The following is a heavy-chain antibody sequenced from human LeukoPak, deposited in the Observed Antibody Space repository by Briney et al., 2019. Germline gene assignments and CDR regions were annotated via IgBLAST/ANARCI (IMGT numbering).Heavy chain of an antibody. CDR3: AKTVLRYFDGMDV. D-gene: IGHD3-9*01. Sequence: SGGSLRLSCAASGFTFSSYAMSWVRQAPGKGLEWVSALSGSGTGTDYTDSVKGRFTISRDNSKNTLYLQMNSLRAEDTAVYYCAKTVLRYFDGMDVWGQGTTVTVSS. V-gene: IGHV3-23*01. J-gene: IGHJ6*02. CDR2: LSGSGTGT. CDR1: GFTFSSYA.